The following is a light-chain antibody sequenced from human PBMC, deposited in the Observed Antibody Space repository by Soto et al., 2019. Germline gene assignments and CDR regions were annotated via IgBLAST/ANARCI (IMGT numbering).Light chain of an antibody. CDR3: AAWDDSLNGGV. CDR2: SNN. CDR1: TSNIGSNP. V-gene: IGLV1-44*01. Sequence: QSVLTQAPSASGTPGQRVTISCSGSTSNIGSNPVNWYQQVPGTAPKLLMYSNNQRPSGVPGRFSGSKSGTSASLAISGLQSEDEAAYYCAAWDDSLNGGVFGGGTKLTVL. J-gene: IGLJ3*02.